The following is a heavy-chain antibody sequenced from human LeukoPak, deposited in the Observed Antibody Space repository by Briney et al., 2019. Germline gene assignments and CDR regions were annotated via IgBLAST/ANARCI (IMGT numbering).Heavy chain of an antibody. V-gene: IGHV3-48*01. CDR1: GFTFSSYS. Sequence: GGSLRLSCAASGFTFSSYSMSWVRQAPGKGLEWVSYISSSSSTIYYADSVKGRFTISRDNAKNSLYLQMNSLRAEDTAVYYCARGRIAARPYYFDYWGQGTLVTVSS. D-gene: IGHD6-6*01. J-gene: IGHJ4*02. CDR3: ARGRIAARPYYFDY. CDR2: ISSSSSTI.